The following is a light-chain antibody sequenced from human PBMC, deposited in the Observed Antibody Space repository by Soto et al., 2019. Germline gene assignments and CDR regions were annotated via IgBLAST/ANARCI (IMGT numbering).Light chain of an antibody. CDR1: QSIGSR. CDR3: QQAYSRVT. V-gene: IGKV1-39*01. J-gene: IGKJ1*01. CDR2: AAS. Sequence: DIQMTQSPSSLSASVGDSFIITCRASQSIGSRLSWYQQKPGKAPNLLIYAASRLRSGVPSRFSGSKSGTDFTLTISDLQPEDFANYYCQQAYSRVTFGQGTKVDIK.